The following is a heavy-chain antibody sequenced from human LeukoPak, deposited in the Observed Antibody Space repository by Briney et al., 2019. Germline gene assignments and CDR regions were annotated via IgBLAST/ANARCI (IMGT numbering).Heavy chain of an antibody. D-gene: IGHD1-7*01. Sequence: GGSLRLSCAASGFTFSSYAMSWVRQAPGKGLEWVSAISGSGGSTYYADSVKGRFTISRDNSKNTLYLQMNSLRDEDTAVYYCAKRRGLELLYYYYMDVWGKGTTVTVSS. V-gene: IGHV3-23*01. CDR1: GFTFSSYA. CDR3: AKRRGLELLYYYYMDV. CDR2: ISGSGGST. J-gene: IGHJ6*03.